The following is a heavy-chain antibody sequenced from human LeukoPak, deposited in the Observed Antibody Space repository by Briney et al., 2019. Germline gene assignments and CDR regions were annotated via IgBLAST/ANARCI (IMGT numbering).Heavy chain of an antibody. J-gene: IGHJ4*02. Sequence: GGSLRLSCAASGFTFSSYSMNWVRQAPGKGLEWVSSISSSSSYIYYADSVKGRFTISRDNAKNSLYLQMNSLRAEDTAVYYCARDYPYGGNSGYFDYWGQGTLVTVPS. D-gene: IGHD4-23*01. V-gene: IGHV3-21*01. CDR1: GFTFSSYS. CDR3: ARDYPYGGNSGYFDY. CDR2: ISSSSSYI.